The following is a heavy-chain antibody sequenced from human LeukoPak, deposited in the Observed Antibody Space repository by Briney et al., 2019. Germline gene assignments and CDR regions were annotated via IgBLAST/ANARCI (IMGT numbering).Heavy chain of an antibody. J-gene: IGHJ4*02. CDR2: VHHSGRT. D-gene: IGHD6-19*01. CDR1: GDSVNTYY. V-gene: IGHV4-59*02. Sequence: SETLSLTCTISGDSVNTYYWNWIRQPPGKGLEWIGYVHHSGRTSYSPSLKSRVTISVDTAKDQFSLKLNSVTAADTAVYYCARAGGSSGWYAFGYWGQGTLVTVSS. CDR3: ARAGGSSGWYAFGY.